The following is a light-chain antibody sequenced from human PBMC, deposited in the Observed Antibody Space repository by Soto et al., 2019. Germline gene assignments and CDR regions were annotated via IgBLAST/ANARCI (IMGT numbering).Light chain of an antibody. Sequence: DIQMTQSPSSLSASVGDTVTITCRSSQGIIDYLAWYQQRPGKVPKLLIYAASTLQTGVPSRFSGSGAGTDFTLTSSSLQHEDVATYYCQKYDTAPQTFGQGTRVEIK. V-gene: IGKV1-27*01. CDR1: QGIIDY. CDR3: QKYDTAPQT. CDR2: AAS. J-gene: IGKJ1*01.